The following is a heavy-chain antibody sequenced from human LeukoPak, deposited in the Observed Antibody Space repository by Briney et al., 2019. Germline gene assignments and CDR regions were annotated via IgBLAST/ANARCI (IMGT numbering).Heavy chain of an antibody. D-gene: IGHD2-21*02. CDR3: ARHYCGGDCYTRFDY. J-gene: IGHJ4*02. Sequence: SETLSLTCTVSSGSISSYYWSWIRQPPGKGLEWIGYIYSSGSTKYNHSLKSRVTISVDTPNNQFSLKLSSVTAADTAVYYCARHYCGGDCYTRFDYWGQGTLVTVSS. CDR2: IYSSGST. V-gene: IGHV4-59*08. CDR1: SGSISSYY.